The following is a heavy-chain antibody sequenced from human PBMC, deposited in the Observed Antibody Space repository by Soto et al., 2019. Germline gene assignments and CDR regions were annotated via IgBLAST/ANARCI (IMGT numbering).Heavy chain of an antibody. D-gene: IGHD2-2*01. J-gene: IGHJ5*02. CDR1: GFTFIIYA. V-gene: IGHV3-23*01. Sequence: CGSLSLSCSASGFTFIIYAMSWVRQAPGKGLEWVSAISGSGGSTYYADSVKGRFTISRDNSKNTLYLQMNSLRAEDTAVYYCANPRAYQLLSWFDPWGQGTLVTVSS. CDR2: ISGSGGST. CDR3: ANPRAYQLLSWFDP.